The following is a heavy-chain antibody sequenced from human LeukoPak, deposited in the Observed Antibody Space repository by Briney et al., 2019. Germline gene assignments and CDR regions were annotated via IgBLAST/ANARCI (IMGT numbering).Heavy chain of an antibody. CDR3: ARDREAYGSGLHYYYYMDV. D-gene: IGHD3-10*01. CDR1: GGSISSGNYH. J-gene: IGHJ6*03. V-gene: IGHV4-30-4*08. Sequence: SSETLSLTCTVSGGSISSGNYHWSWIRQPPGKGLEWNGYIYYSGNTYYNPSLNSRATITVDTTTNKFSLKLRSLTAADTAVYYCARDREAYGSGLHYYYYMDVWGKGTTVTVSS. CDR2: IYYSGNT.